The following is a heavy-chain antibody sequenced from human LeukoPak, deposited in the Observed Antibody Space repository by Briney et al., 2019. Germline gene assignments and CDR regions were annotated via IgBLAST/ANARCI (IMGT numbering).Heavy chain of an antibody. CDR3: AKEHDYTNAAPEWGFDS. D-gene: IGHD2-2*02. Sequence: GGSLRLSCAASGFTFSVYAMSWVRRAPGRGLEWVSGISGSSSHTKDADFVRGRFTIYRDNSRNTLFFQLNSLTAEDTAVYYCAKEHDYTNAAPEWGFDSWGQGSLVIVSS. V-gene: IGHV3-23*01. J-gene: IGHJ4*02. CDR2: ISGSSSHT. CDR1: GFTFSVYA.